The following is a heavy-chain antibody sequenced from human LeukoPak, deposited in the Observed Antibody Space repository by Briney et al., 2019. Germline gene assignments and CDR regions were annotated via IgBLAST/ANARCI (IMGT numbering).Heavy chain of an antibody. CDR3: ARGGPHYSGTYYDGFDI. D-gene: IGHD3-10*01. J-gene: IGHJ3*02. Sequence: ASVNVSCKTSGYIFIDYYIHWLRPAPGQGLEWMGWINPNSGGTSYAQKFQGWVTMTSDTSISTAYMELNRLKSDDTAVYYCARGGPHYSGTYYDGFDIWGQGTMVTVSS. CDR1: GYIFIDYY. V-gene: IGHV1-2*04. CDR2: INPNSGGT.